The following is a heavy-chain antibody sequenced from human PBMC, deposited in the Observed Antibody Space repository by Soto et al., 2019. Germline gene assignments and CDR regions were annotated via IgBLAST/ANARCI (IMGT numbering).Heavy chain of an antibody. V-gene: IGHV2-5*01. CDR2: IYWNDDD. Sequence: GPTLVNPTQTLTLTCSFSGFSLTSSGVGVGWFRQPPGKALEWLGLIYWNDDDRYRASLHSRLTITKDTSKNQVVLTMTNMDPVDTATYYCAHRPGGSGFRYYFDYWGQGTLVTVSS. J-gene: IGHJ4*02. CDR1: GFSLTSSGVG. CDR3: AHRPGGSGFRYYFDY. D-gene: IGHD6-19*01.